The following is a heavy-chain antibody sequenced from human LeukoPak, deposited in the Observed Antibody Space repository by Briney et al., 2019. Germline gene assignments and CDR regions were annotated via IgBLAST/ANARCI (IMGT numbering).Heavy chain of an antibody. J-gene: IGHJ4*02. CDR2: IYYSGST. Sequence: PSETLSLTCTVSGGSISSSSYYWGWIRQPPGKGLEWIGSIYYSGSTYYNPSLKSRVTISVDTSKNQFSLKLSSVTAADTAVYYCARDLSGGNSDWGQGTLVTVSS. CDR3: ARDLSGGNSD. V-gene: IGHV4-39*07. D-gene: IGHD4-23*01. CDR1: GGSISSSSYY.